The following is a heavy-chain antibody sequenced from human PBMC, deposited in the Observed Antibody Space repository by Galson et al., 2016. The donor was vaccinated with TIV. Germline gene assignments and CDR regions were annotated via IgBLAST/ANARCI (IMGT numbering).Heavy chain of an antibody. D-gene: IGHD3-22*01. CDR2: IYYSGRT. CDR3: ARADTTHFSDPSGYYYGDAFDI. Sequence: ETLSLTCTVSDGSIRSYYWSWIRRPPGKGLEWIGYIYYSGRTTYNPSLKSRVTISVDTSKNQFSLKLTSVTAADTAVYYCARADTTHFSDPSGYYYGDAFDIWGQGAMVTVSS. J-gene: IGHJ3*02. CDR1: DGSIRSYY. V-gene: IGHV4-59*01.